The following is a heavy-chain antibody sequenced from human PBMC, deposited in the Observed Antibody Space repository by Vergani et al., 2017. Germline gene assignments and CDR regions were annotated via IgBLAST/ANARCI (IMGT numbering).Heavy chain of an antibody. D-gene: IGHD2-2*02. CDR1: GFTFDDYA. J-gene: IGHJ6*02. CDR3: AKDGAYTPRGGMDV. Sequence: EVQLVESGGGLVQPGRSLRLSCAASGFTFDDYAMHWVRQAPGKGLEWVSGISWNSGSIGYADSVKGRFIISRDNAKNSLYLQMNSLRAEDTALYYCAKDGAYTPRGGMDVWGQGP. V-gene: IGHV3-9*01. CDR2: ISWNSGSI.